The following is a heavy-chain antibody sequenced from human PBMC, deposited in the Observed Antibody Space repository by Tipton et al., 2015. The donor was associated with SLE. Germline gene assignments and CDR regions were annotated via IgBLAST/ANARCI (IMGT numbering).Heavy chain of an antibody. CDR1: GYTFTSYY. CDR2: INPSGGST. Sequence: QLVQSGAEVKKPGASVKVSCKASGYTFTSYYMHWVRQAPGQGLEWMGIINPSGGSTSYAQKFQGRVTMTRDTSTSTVYMELSSLRSEDTAVYYWARDGGECRGGSCYSHSFDVWGEGTRVTVSS. D-gene: IGHD2-15*01. CDR3: ARDGGECRGGSCYSHSFDV. V-gene: IGHV1-46*01. J-gene: IGHJ3*01.